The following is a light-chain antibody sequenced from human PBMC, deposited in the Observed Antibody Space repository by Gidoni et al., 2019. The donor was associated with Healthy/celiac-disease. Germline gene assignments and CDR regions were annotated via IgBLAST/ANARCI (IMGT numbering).Light chain of an antibody. Sequence: RATINCKSSQSVLYSSNNKNYLAWYQQKPGQPPKLLIYWASTRESGDPDRFSGSGSGTDFTLTISSLQAEDVAVYYCQQYYSTPYTFGQGTKLEIK. CDR2: WAS. V-gene: IGKV4-1*01. CDR3: QQYYSTPYT. J-gene: IGKJ2*01. CDR1: QSVLYSSNNKNY.